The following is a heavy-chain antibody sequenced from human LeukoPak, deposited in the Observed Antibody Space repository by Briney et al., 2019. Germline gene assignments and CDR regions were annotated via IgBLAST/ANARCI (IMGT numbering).Heavy chain of an antibody. CDR1: GFTFSSYA. V-gene: IGHV3-23*01. J-gene: IGHJ4*02. CDR2: ISGSGGST. D-gene: IGHD6-13*01. CDR3: AREWQQRTENYFDY. Sequence: PGGSLRLSCAASGFTFSSYAMSWVRQAPGKGLEWVSAISGSGGSTYYADSVKGRFTISRDNPKNTLYLQMNSLRAEDTAVYYCAREWQQRTENYFDYWGQGTLVTVSS.